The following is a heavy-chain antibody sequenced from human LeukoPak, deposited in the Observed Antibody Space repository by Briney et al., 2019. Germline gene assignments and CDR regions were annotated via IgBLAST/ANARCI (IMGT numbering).Heavy chain of an antibody. CDR1: GGSFSGYY. CDR3: ARRPSKRGYSYGYPRWFDS. CDR2: INHSGST. V-gene: IGHV4-34*01. D-gene: IGHD5-18*01. Sequence: SETLSLTCAVYGGSFSGYYWSWIRQPPGKGLEWIGEINHSGSTNYNPSLKSRVTISVDTSKNQFSLKLSSVTAADTAVYYCARRPSKRGYSYGYPRWFDSWGQGTLVTVSS. J-gene: IGHJ5*01.